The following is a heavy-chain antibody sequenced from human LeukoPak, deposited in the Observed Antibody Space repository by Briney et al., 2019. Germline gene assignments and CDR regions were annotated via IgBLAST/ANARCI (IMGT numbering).Heavy chain of an antibody. D-gene: IGHD4-17*01. CDR1: GGSISSYY. V-gene: IGHV4-59*08. CDR3: ARRLDYGDSYYDAFDI. CDR2: IYYSGST. Sequence: SETLSLTCTVSGGSISSYYWSWIRQPRGEGVVWIGYIYYSGSTIYHPSLKSRVTISVDTSKNQLSLKLSSVTAADTAVYYCARRLDYGDSYYDAFDIWGQGTMVTVSS. J-gene: IGHJ3*02.